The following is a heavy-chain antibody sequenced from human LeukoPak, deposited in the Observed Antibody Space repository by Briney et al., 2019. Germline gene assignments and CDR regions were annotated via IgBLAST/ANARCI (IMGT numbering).Heavy chain of an antibody. CDR3: ARYYLQWLARSTNWFDP. CDR1: GGSFSGYY. V-gene: IGHV4-34*01. Sequence: SETLSLTCAVYGGSFSGYYWSWIRQPPGKGLEWIGEINHSGSTNYNPSLKSRVTISVDTSKNQFSLKLSSVTAADTAVYYCARYYLQWLARSTNWFDPWGQGTLVTVPS. D-gene: IGHD6-19*01. CDR2: INHSGST. J-gene: IGHJ5*02.